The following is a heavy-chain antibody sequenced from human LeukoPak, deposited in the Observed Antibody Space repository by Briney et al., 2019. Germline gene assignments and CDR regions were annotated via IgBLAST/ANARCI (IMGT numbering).Heavy chain of an antibody. CDR2: ISSSSSYI. J-gene: IGHJ4*02. CDR1: GFTFSSYS. Sequence: GGSLRLSCAASGFTFSSYSMNWVRQAPGKGLEWVSSISSSSSYIYYADSVKGRFTISRDNAKNTLYLQMNSLRAEDTAVYYCALIAAAGTFDYWGQGTLVTVSS. CDR3: ALIAAAGTFDY. V-gene: IGHV3-21*01. D-gene: IGHD6-13*01.